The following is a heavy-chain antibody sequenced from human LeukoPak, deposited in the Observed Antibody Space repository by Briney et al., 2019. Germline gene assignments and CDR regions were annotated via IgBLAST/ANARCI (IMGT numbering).Heavy chain of an antibody. V-gene: IGHV3-23*01. J-gene: IGHJ4*02. CDR1: GFTFSSYA. CDR2: ISGSGGST. Sequence: GGSLRLSCAASGFTFSSYAMSWVRQAPGKGLEWVSAISGSGGSTYYADSVKGRFTISRDNSKNTLYLQMNSLRAEDTAVYYCAKLSDDYIWGSYRYIAYWGQGTLVTVSS. CDR3: AKLSDDYIWGSYRYIAY. D-gene: IGHD3-16*02.